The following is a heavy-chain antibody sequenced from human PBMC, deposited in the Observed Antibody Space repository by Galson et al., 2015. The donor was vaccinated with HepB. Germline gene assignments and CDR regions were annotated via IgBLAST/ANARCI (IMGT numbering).Heavy chain of an antibody. CDR1: GDSIGNSYW. Sequence: ETLSLTCVVSGDSIGNSYWWSWVRQPPGKGLEWIGEIDHSGSTNYKSSLKSRVTISVDKSTNQFALRLTSVTAADTAVYYCARLVTVTYSTTDALLGLDYWGQGTPGHRLL. J-gene: IGHJ4*02. D-gene: IGHD4-17*01. CDR3: ARLVTVTYSTTDALLGLDY. V-gene: IGHV4-4*02. CDR2: IDHSGST.